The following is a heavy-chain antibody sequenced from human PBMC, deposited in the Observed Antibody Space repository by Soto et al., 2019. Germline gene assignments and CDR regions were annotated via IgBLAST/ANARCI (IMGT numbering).Heavy chain of an antibody. CDR3: AKDMERNYYYYMDV. D-gene: IGHD1-26*01. V-gene: IGHV3-9*01. J-gene: IGHJ6*03. CDR1: GFTFDAYA. CDR2: ISWNSGSI. Sequence: GGSLRLSCAASGFTFDAYAMHWVRQAPGKGLEWVSGISWNSGSIGYADSVKGRFTISRDNAKNSLYLQMNSLRAEDTALYYCAKDMERNYYYYMDVWGKGTTVTVSS.